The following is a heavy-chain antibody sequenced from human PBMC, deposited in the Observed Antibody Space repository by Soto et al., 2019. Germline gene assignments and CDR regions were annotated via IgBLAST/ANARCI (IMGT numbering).Heavy chain of an antibody. J-gene: IGHJ5*02. CDR1: GYTFTGYY. CDR2: INPNSGGT. CDR3: ARAYSGSYYWFDP. V-gene: IGHV1-2*02. Sequence: ASVQVSCKASGYTFTGYYMHWLRQAPGQGLERMGWINPNSGGTNYAQKFQGRVTMTRDTSISTAYMELSRLRSDDTAVYYCARAYSGSYYWFDPWGQGTLVTVSS. D-gene: IGHD1-26*01.